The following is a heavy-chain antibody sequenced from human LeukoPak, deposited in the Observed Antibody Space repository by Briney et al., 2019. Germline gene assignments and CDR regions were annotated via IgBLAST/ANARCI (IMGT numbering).Heavy chain of an antibody. V-gene: IGHV3-30*14. CDR2: ISYDGSNK. Sequence: GGSLRLSCAASGFTFSSYAMHWVRQAPGKGLEWVAVISYDGSNKYYADSVKGRFTISRDNSKNTLYLQMSSLRAEDTAVYYCVKTVGATTSRDMTGDYWGQGTLVTVSS. J-gene: IGHJ4*02. CDR3: VKTVGATTSRDMTGDY. CDR1: GFTFSSYA. D-gene: IGHD1-26*01.